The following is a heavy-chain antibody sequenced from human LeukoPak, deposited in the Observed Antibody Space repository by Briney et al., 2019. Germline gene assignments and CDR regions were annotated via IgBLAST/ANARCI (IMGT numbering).Heavy chain of an antibody. Sequence: GGSLRLSCAASGFTFSSYSMNWVRQAQGKGLEWVSSISSSSSYIYYADSVKGRFTISRDNAKNSLYLQMNSLRAEDTAVYYCARSGAGGGAFDIWGQGTMATVSS. J-gene: IGHJ3*02. CDR1: GFTFSSYS. CDR3: ARSGAGGGAFDI. D-gene: IGHD3-10*01. CDR2: ISSSSSYI. V-gene: IGHV3-21*01.